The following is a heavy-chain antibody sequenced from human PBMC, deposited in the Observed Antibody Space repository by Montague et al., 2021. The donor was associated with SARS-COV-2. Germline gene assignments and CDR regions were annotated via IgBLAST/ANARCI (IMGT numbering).Heavy chain of an antibody. CDR2: LSFDGGKK. CDR3: AKASPQGESGYEYFDY. J-gene: IGHJ4*02. Sequence: SLRLSCAASGFSFSGYGMHWVRQPPGNGLEWVASLSFDGGKKYYGDSVKGQFTISRDNSKNTVYLQMNSLRLEDTAMYYCAKASPQGESGYEYFDYWGQGTLVTVSS. D-gene: IGHD5-12*01. V-gene: IGHV3-33*06. CDR1: GFSFSGYG.